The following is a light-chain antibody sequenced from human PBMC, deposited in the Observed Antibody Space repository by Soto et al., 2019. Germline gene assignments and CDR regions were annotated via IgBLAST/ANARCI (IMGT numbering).Light chain of an antibody. CDR3: SSYSTGGYV. J-gene: IGLJ1*01. CDR1: NSDVGGYEH. Sequence: SVLPQPSSVSGSRGQSITISCTGTNSDVGGYEHVSWYQQQPGKAPPRIIYHVPNRPSGVSIRFFGSKSGNTACPSISGLQAEDEADYYCSSYSTGGYVFGGWTKGTV. V-gene: IGLV2-14*03. CDR2: HVP.